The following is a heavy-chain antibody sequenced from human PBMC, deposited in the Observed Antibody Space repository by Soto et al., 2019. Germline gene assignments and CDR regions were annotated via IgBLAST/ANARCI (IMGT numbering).Heavy chain of an antibody. Sequence: PSETLSLTCTVSGDSISSGGHYWGWIRLNPGKGLEWIGYIHYSGKINYNPSLKSRVTISVDTSKNQFSLKLSSVTAADTAVYYCARLSPDIVLVPAVPGWFDPWGQGTLVTVSS. D-gene: IGHD2-2*01. CDR1: GDSISSGGHY. CDR2: IHYSGKI. V-gene: IGHV4-61*08. CDR3: ARLSPDIVLVPAVPGWFDP. J-gene: IGHJ5*02.